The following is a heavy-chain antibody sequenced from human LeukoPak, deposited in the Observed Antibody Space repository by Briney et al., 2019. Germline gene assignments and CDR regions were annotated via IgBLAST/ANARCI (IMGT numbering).Heavy chain of an antibody. Sequence: GGSLRLSCAASGFTFSSYWMSWVRQAPGKGLEWVANIKQDGSEKYYVDSVKGRFTISGDNAKNSLYLQMNSLRAEDTAVYYCARVVGYYDSSGYRDYWGQGTLVTVSS. CDR1: GFTFSSYW. CDR2: IKQDGSEK. J-gene: IGHJ4*02. V-gene: IGHV3-7*01. CDR3: ARVVGYYDSSGYRDY. D-gene: IGHD3-22*01.